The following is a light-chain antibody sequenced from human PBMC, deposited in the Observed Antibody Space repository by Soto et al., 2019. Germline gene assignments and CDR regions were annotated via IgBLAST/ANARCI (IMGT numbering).Light chain of an antibody. CDR2: GAS. V-gene: IGKV3-15*01. CDR1: QSVSSN. CDR3: QQYCKGPPIT. Sequence: VLPPSPATPSVSPGAGAPLSCRASQSVSSNLAWYQQRPGQAPSLLIYGASTRATGIPARFSGSGSGTEFTLTISYLQSEDFAVYYCQQYCKGPPITFGEGTRLEIK. J-gene: IGKJ5*01.